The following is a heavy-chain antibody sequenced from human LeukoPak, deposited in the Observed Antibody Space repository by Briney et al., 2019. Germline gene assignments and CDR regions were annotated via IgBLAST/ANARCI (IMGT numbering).Heavy chain of an antibody. CDR3: ARGGLEPTDY. D-gene: IGHD1-1*01. J-gene: IGHJ4*02. Sequence: GGSLRLSCAASGFTFRNYWMHWVRQAPGKGLVWVSRIDTDGSTTSYADSVKGRFIISRDNAKNTLYLQMNSLRAEDTAVYYCARGGLEPTDYWGQGTLVTVSS. V-gene: IGHV3-74*01. CDR2: IDTDGSTT. CDR1: GFTFRNYW.